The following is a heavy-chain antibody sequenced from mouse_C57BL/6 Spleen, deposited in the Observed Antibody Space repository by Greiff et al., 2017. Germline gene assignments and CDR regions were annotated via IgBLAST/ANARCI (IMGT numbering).Heavy chain of an antibody. Sequence: VQLQQSGPELVKPGASVKISCKASGYAFSSSWMNWVKQRPGKGLEWIGRIYPGDGDTNYNGKFKGKATLTADKSSSTAYMQLSSLTSEDSAVYFCARLTDPYWGQGTLVTVSA. V-gene: IGHV1-82*01. D-gene: IGHD4-1*01. CDR1: GYAFSSSW. CDR2: IYPGDGDT. CDR3: ARLTDPY. J-gene: IGHJ3*01.